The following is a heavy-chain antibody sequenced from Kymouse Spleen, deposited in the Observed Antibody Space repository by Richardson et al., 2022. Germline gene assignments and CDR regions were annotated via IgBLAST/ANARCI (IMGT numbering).Heavy chain of an antibody. J-gene: IGHJ6*02. V-gene: IGHV4-34*01. CDR3: ARGMDWNYYYYYGMDV. CDR2: INHSGST. CDR1: GGSFSGYY. D-gene: IGHD1-1*01,IGHD1-20*01,IGHD1-7*01. Sequence: QVQLQQWGAGLLKPSETLSLTCAVYGGSFSGYYWSWIRQPPGKGLEWIGEINHSGSTNYNPSLKSRVTISVDTSKNQFSLKLSSVTAADTAVYYCARGMDWNYYYYYGMDVWGQGTTVTVSS.